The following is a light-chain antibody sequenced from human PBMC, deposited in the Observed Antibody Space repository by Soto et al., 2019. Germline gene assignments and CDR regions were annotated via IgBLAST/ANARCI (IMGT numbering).Light chain of an antibody. CDR3: SSYTSSSTYV. CDR2: DVS. Sequence: QSVLTQPASVSGSPGQSIAISCTGTSSDVGGYNYVSWYQQHPGKAPKLMIYDVSNRPSGASNRFPGSKSGNTASLTISGLQAEDEADYYCSSYTSSSTYVVGTGTKVTVL. CDR1: SSDVGGYNY. J-gene: IGLJ1*01. V-gene: IGLV2-14*01.